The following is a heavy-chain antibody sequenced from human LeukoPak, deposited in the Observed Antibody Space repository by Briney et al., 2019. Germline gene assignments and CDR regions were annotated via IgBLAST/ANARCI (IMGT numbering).Heavy chain of an antibody. CDR1: GYTFTSYY. J-gene: IGHJ4*02. Sequence: ASVKVSCKASGYTFTSYYMHWVRQAPGQGLEWMGIINPSGGSTSYAQKFQGRVTMTRHTSTSTVYMELSSLRSEDTAVYYCAMGETFGPFDYWGQGTLVTVSS. CDR2: INPSGGST. D-gene: IGHD3-10*01. V-gene: IGHV1-46*01. CDR3: AMGETFGPFDY.